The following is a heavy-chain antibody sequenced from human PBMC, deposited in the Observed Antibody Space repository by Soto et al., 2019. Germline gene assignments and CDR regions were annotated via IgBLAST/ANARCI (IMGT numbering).Heavy chain of an antibody. CDR2: ISHYSGNT. V-gene: IGHV1-18*01. D-gene: IGHD3-16*01. J-gene: IGHJ6*02. CDR1: GYIFFNYG. Sequence: QVQLLQSGDEVSKPGSSLKVSCKASGYIFFNYGIACLRQAPGQGLEWMRCISHYSGNTHYTSKVQGRLTMTTATPKSTAIMDLGSMTSDETAVYYCAMVDNYVTPTPQDDWRQGTTVTVSS. CDR3: AMVDNYVTPTPQDD.